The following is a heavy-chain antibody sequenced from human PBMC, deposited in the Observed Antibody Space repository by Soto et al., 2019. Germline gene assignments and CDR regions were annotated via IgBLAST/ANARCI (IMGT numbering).Heavy chain of an antibody. D-gene: IGHD6-13*01. CDR3: ARGNPSSSSYYYYYYGMDV. J-gene: IGHJ6*02. CDR2: MNPNSGNT. Sequence: ASVKVSCKASGYTFTSYDINWVRQATGQGLEWMGWMNPNSGNTGYAQKFQGRVTMTRNTSISTAYMELSSLRSEDTAVYYCARGNPSSSSYYYYYYGMDVWCQGTTVTVS. CDR1: GYTFTSYD. V-gene: IGHV1-8*01.